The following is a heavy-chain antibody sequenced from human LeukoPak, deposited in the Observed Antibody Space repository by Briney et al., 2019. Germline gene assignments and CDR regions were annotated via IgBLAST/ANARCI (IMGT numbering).Heavy chain of an antibody. J-gene: IGHJ4*02. CDR2: ISSSGSTI. D-gene: IGHD6-19*01. CDR3: AASIAVAGAY. CDR1: GFTFSSYE. Sequence: GGSLRLSCAASGFTFSSYEMNWVRQAPGKGLEWVSYISSSGSTIYYADSVKGRFTISRDNAKNSLYLQMNSLRAEDTAVYYCAASIAVAGAYWGQGTLVTVSS. V-gene: IGHV3-48*03.